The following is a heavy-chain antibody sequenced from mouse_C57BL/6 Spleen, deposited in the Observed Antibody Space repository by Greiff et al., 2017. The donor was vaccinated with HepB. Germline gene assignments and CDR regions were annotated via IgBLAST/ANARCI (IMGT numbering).Heavy chain of an antibody. CDR3: ASSYYSNFPWFAY. CDR1: GFSLTSYG. J-gene: IGHJ3*01. CDR2: IWSGGST. V-gene: IGHV2-2*01. Sequence: VQLQQSGPGLVQPSQSLSITCTVSGFSLTSYGVHWVRQSPGKGLEWLGVIWSGGSTDYNAAFISRLSISKDNSKSQVFFKMNSLQADDTAIYYCASSYYSNFPWFAYWGQGTLVTVSA. D-gene: IGHD2-5*01.